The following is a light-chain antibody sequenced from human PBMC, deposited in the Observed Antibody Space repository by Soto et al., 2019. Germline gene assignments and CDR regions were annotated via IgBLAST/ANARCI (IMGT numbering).Light chain of an antibody. V-gene: IGKV1-39*01. Sequence: IPITPFPSPPVSSVVGRVPIPFPASENINFYLHWYQQKPGKAPKLLIYAASTLQSGVPSRFSGSGSGTDFTLTISSLQPEDFAIYYCQQSYSSPRTFGQGAKVDIK. CDR1: ENINFY. J-gene: IGKJ1*01. CDR2: AAS. CDR3: QQSYSSPRT.